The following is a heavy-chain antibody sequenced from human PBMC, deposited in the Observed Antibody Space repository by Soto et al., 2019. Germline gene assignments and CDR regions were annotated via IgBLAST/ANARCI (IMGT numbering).Heavy chain of an antibody. CDR3: ANLDFTFGSIDVFDI. D-gene: IGHD3-3*01. J-gene: IGHJ3*02. Sequence: GESLKISCKGSGYRFSDYWIFWVRQTPGKGLEWMGRIDPSDSYITYSPSFQGHGIISADKSITTAFLTWTSLKASDSANNDCANLDFTFGSIDVFDIWGQGTMVTVSS. CDR2: IDPSDSYI. V-gene: IGHV5-10-1*01. CDR1: GYRFSDYW.